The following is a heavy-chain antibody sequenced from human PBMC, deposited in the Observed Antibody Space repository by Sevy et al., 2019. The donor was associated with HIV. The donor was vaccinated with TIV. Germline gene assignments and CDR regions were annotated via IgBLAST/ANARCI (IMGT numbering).Heavy chain of an antibody. CDR1: GFTFDDYA. J-gene: IGHJ6*02. CDR3: AKDFSLRYCSGGSCFGGMDV. CDR2: ISWDGGST. Sequence: GGSLRLSCAASGFTFDDYAMHWVRQAPGKGLEWVSLISWDGGSTYYADSVKGRFTISRDNSKNSLYLQMNSLRAEDTALYYCAKDFSLRYCSGGSCFGGMDVWGQGTTVTVSS. D-gene: IGHD2-15*01. V-gene: IGHV3-43D*03.